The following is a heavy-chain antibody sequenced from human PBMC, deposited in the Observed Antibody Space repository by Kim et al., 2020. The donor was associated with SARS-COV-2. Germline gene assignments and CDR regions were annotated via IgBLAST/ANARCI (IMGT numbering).Heavy chain of an antibody. CDR2: I. CDR3: AREYRYGGSHV. J-gene: IGHJ4*02. Sequence: ISYADSVKGRFTISRDNAKNSLYLQMNSLRAEDTAVYYCAREYRYGGSHVWGQGTLVTVSS. V-gene: IGHV3-48*03. D-gene: IGHD1-26*01.